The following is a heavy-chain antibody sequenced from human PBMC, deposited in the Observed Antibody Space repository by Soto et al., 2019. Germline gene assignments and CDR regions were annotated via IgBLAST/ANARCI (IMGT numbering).Heavy chain of an antibody. Sequence: GGSLRLSCAASGFTFSSYSRNWVRQAPGKGLEWVSYISSSSSTIYYADSVKGRFTISRDNAKNSLYLQMNSLRAEDTAVYYCASASITMVRGPTSDYYYYMEVWGKGTTVTVSS. CDR3: ASASITMVRGPTSDYYYYMEV. D-gene: IGHD3-10*01. CDR2: ISSSSSTI. V-gene: IGHV3-48*01. CDR1: GFTFSSYS. J-gene: IGHJ6*03.